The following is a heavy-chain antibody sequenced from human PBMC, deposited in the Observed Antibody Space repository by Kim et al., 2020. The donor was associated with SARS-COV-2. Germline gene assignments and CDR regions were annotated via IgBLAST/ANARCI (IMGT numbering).Heavy chain of an antibody. D-gene: IGHD3-9*01. Sequence: GGSLRLSCAASGFTFSSYSMNWVRQAPGKGLEWVSSISSSSSYIYYADSVKGRFTISRDNAKNSLYLQMNSLRAEDTAVYYCARGALIDYDILTGYYVSPYFGYWGPGTLVTVAS. CDR1: GFTFSSYS. J-gene: IGHJ4*02. V-gene: IGHV3-21*01. CDR2: ISSSSSYI. CDR3: ARGALIDYDILTGYYVSPYFGY.